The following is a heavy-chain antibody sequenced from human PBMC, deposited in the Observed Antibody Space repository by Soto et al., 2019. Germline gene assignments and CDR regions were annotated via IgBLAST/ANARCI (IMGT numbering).Heavy chain of an antibody. CDR2: IIPIFGTA. CDR1: GGTFSSYA. CDR3: ARPLVGATNYYYGMDV. D-gene: IGHD1-26*01. Sequence: SVKVSCKASGGTFSSYAISWVRQAPGQGLEWMGGIIPIFGTANYAQKFQGRVTITADESTSTAYMELSSLRSEDTAVYYCARPLVGATNYYYGMDVWGQGTTVTVPS. V-gene: IGHV1-69*13. J-gene: IGHJ6*02.